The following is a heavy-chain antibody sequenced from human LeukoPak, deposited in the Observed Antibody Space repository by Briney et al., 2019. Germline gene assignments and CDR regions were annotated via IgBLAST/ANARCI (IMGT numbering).Heavy chain of an antibody. D-gene: IGHD2-15*01. J-gene: IGHJ4*02. Sequence: GASVKVSCKASGYSFTSYDIYWVRQATGQGLECMAWMNPNSGNRGYALKFQGRVTMTMNTSITTAYMELSGLRSDDTAVYYCARCSVGGRKRNDFWGQGTLVTVSS. CDR2: MNPNSGNR. CDR1: GYSFTSYD. V-gene: IGHV1-8*01. CDR3: ARCSVGGRKRNDF.